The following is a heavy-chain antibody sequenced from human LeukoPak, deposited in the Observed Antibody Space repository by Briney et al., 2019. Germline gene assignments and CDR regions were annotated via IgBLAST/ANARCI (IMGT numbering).Heavy chain of an antibody. D-gene: IGHD1-20*01. CDR2: IYTSGST. CDR1: GGSISSYY. J-gene: IGHJ5*02. CDR3: ARTYNLNRYNWFDP. V-gene: IGHV4-4*09. Sequence: SETLSLTCTVSGGSISSYYWSWIRQPPGKGLEWIGYIYTSGSTNYNPSLKSRVTISVDTSKNQFSPKLSSVTAADTAVYFCARTYNLNRYNWFDPWGQGTLVTVSS.